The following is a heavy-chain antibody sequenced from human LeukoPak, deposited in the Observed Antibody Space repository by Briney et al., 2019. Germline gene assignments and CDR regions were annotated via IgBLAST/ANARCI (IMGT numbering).Heavy chain of an antibody. J-gene: IGHJ4*02. D-gene: IGHD3-3*01. Sequence: PSETLSLTCTVSGGSISSYYWSWIRQPPGKGLEWIGYIYYSGSTNYNPSLKSRVTISVDTSKNQFSLKLSSVTAADTAVYYCATSDWDFWSEGTDYWGQGTLVTVSS. CDR1: GGSISSYY. CDR3: ATSDWDFWSEGTDY. V-gene: IGHV4-59*12. CDR2: IYYSGST.